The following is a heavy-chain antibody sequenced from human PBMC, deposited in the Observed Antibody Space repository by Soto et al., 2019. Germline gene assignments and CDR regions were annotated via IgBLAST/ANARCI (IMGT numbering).Heavy chain of an antibody. CDR3: ARGLGYCSGGSCYEMRYYFDY. J-gene: IGHJ4*02. D-gene: IGHD2-15*01. CDR1: GGSVSNSQYY. CDR2: INHSGST. Sequence: SETLSLTCTVSGGSVSNSQYYWSWIRQPPGKGLEWIGEINHSGSTNYNPSLKSRVTISVDTSKNQFSLKLSSVTAADTAVYYCARGLGYCSGGSCYEMRYYFDYWGQGTLVTVSS. V-gene: IGHV4-39*07.